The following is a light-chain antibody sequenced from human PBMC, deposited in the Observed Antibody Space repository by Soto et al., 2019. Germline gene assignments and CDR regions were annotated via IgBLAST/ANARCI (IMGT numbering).Light chain of an antibody. J-gene: IGKJ1*01. CDR3: QHYNSYSEA. CDR2: KAS. CDR1: QTISSW. V-gene: IGKV1-5*03. Sequence: XQMTQSPSTLSGSIGDRVTIPCRASQTISSWLDWYQQKPGKAPKLLIYKASTLKSGVPSRFSGSGSGTELTLTISSLQPDDFATYYCQHYNSYSEAFGQGTKVHI.